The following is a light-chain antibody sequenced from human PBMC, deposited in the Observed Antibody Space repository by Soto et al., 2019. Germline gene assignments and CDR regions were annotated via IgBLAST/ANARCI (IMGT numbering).Light chain of an antibody. J-gene: IGKJ1*01. CDR1: QSISNY. Sequence: DIQMTQSPSSLSASVGDRVTITCRASQSISNYLNWYQFKARKAPKPLIYAASTLQSGVPPRLSGSGSGTDFTLTSRGLQPEDCATYDGQQRYSIPVTFGHGTKVDIK. CDR3: QQRYSIPVT. CDR2: AAS. V-gene: IGKV1-39*01.